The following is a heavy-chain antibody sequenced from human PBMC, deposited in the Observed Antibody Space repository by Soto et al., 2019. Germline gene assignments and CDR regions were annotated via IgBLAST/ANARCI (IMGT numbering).Heavy chain of an antibody. CDR3: AVDRIYHDAFDI. CDR1: GFTFSSHW. CDR2: IKQDGSEK. V-gene: IGHV3-7*01. J-gene: IGHJ3*02. D-gene: IGHD5-12*01. Sequence: GGSLRLSRAASGFTFSSHWMSWVRQAPGKGLEWVANIKQDGSEKYYVDSVKGRFTISRDNAKNSLYLQMNSLRAEDTAVYYYAVDRIYHDAFDIWGQGTMVTVSS.